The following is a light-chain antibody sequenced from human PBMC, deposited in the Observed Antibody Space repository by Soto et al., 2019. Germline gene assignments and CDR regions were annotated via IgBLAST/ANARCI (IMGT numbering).Light chain of an antibody. J-gene: IGKJ1*01. V-gene: IGKV1-5*01. CDR3: QQYNSYSPWT. CDR2: DAS. CDR1: QIISSC. Sequence: DIQMTQSPSTLSASVGDRVTITCRASQIISSCLAWYQQNPGKAPKLLIYDASSLESGVPSRFSCSGSVTDFTLTISSVQPDEFAAYYGQQYNSYSPWTFGQGTNVELK.